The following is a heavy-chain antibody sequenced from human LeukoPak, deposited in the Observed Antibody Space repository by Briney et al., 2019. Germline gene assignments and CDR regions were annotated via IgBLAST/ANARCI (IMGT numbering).Heavy chain of an antibody. CDR3: ARDGGGTSNY. V-gene: IGHV3-7*01. D-gene: IGHD3-16*01. Sequence: PGGSLRLSCAASGFSFSSYGMHWVRQAPGKGPEWVANIKPDGREKYYLDSVKGRFTISRDNANNSLFLQMNSLRPEDTAVYYCARDGGGTSNYWGQGTLVTVSS. CDR2: IKPDGREK. J-gene: IGHJ4*02. CDR1: GFSFSSYG.